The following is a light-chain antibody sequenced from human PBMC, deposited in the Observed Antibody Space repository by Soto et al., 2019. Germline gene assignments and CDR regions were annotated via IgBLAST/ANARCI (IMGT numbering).Light chain of an antibody. CDR2: KAS. J-gene: IGKJ1*01. V-gene: IGKV1-5*03. Sequence: DIQMTQSPSTLSASVGDRVTITCRASQSIGSWLAWYQQKPGKAPKVLVYKASTLESGVPSRFSGSGSETDFNLTITSLQPDDFATYYCQQFNTYSWTFGQGPKVEIK. CDR1: QSIGSW. CDR3: QQFNTYSWT.